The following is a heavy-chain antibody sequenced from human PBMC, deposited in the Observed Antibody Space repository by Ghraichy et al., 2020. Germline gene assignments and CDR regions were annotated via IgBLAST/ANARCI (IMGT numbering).Heavy chain of an antibody. Sequence: SETLSLTCTVSGGSISSSSYYWGWIRQPPGKGLEWIGSIYYSGSTYYNPSLKSRVTISVDTSKNQFSLKLSSVTAADTAVYYCASRVATDYYYGMDVWGQGTTVTVSS. V-gene: IGHV4-39*01. J-gene: IGHJ6*02. D-gene: IGHD5-12*01. CDR1: GGSISSSSYY. CDR2: IYYSGST. CDR3: ASRVATDYYYGMDV.